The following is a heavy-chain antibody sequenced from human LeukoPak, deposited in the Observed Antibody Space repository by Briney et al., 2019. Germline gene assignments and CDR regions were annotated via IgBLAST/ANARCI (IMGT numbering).Heavy chain of an antibody. Sequence: GASVKVSCKASGYTFTDYYMHWVRQAPGQGLEYMGLINPNSGGTNSAQKFQGRVTMTRDTSIVTAYMELGRLGSDDTAVYYCAINQVDGTGIFDPWGQGTLVTVSS. CDR1: GYTFTDYY. CDR2: INPNSGGT. J-gene: IGHJ5*02. D-gene: IGHD1-14*01. CDR3: AINQVDGTGIFDP. V-gene: IGHV1-2*02.